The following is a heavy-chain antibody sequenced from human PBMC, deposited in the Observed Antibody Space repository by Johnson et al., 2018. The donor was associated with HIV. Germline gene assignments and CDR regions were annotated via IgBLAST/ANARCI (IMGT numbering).Heavy chain of an antibody. CDR1: GFNFSTYD. Sequence: QVQLVESGGGVVQPGRSLRLSCITYGFNFSTYDMHWVRQAPGKGLEWVAVISYDGSNKYYADSVKGRFTISRDNSKNTLYLQMNSLRAEDTAVYYCARDRLRWQFDHAFDIWGQGTMVTVSS. CDR2: ISYDGSNK. CDR3: ARDRLRWQFDHAFDI. J-gene: IGHJ3*02. V-gene: IGHV3-30-3*01. D-gene: IGHD4-23*01.